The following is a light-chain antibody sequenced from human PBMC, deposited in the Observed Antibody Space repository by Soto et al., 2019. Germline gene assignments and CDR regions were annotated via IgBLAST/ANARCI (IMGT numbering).Light chain of an antibody. CDR3: HQRQSWPRT. CDR1: QYINTR. J-gene: IGKJ1*01. Sequence: EIVLTQSPATLSSFPGDRVTLSCRASQYINTRLAWYQHRPGQAPRLLSYQTSLRAAGIPARFSASGSGTDFTLTITDVQPEDFALYYCHQRQSWPRTFGQGT. CDR2: QTS. V-gene: IGKV3-11*01.